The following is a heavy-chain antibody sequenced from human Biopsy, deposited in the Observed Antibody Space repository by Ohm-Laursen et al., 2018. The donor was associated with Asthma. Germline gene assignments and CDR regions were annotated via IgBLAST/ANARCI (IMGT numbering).Heavy chain of an antibody. CDR3: ARLAYGSGSFFDF. Sequence: ESLRIPCKGSGYFFSTYWIGWVRQMPGKGLEWMGIIFPGDSDTIYSPSFQGQVTISADKSISTAYLQWSSLKASDTAIYYCARLAYGSGSFFDFWGQGTLVTVAS. V-gene: IGHV5-51*01. CDR2: IFPGDSDT. J-gene: IGHJ4*02. CDR1: GYFFSTYW. D-gene: IGHD3-10*01.